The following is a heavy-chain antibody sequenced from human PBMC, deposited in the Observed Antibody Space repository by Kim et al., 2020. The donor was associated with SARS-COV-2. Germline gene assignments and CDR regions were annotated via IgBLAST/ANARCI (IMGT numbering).Heavy chain of an antibody. V-gene: IGHV1-3*01. J-gene: IGHJ4*02. CDR3: LGGFSFDY. D-gene: IGHD3-16*01. CDR1: GHFFTRDS. CDR2: IDCGNGNT. Sequence: ASVKVSCKTSGHFFTRDSIHWVRQAPGQGLEWMGGIDCGNGNTIYSQKFQGRVTFTTDTSASTAYMELSFLRSEDSAVYYCLGGFSFDYSGPGTLVTFSS.